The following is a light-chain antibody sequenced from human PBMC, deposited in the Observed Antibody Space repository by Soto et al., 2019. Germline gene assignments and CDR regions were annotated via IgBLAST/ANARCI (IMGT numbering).Light chain of an antibody. Sequence: QSALTQPASVSGSPGQSITISCTGTSSDVGRYNYVSWYQQHPGNAPKLVIYEVSNRPSGVSNRFSGSKSGNTASLIISGLQAEDEADYYCSSYRSSTVVFGGGTKLTVL. V-gene: IGLV2-14*01. CDR2: EVS. J-gene: IGLJ2*01. CDR3: SSYRSSTVV. CDR1: SSDVGRYNY.